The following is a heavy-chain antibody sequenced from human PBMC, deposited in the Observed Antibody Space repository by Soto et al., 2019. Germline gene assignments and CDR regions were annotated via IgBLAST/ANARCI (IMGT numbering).Heavy chain of an antibody. V-gene: IGHV4-34*01. CDR2: INHSGST. J-gene: IGHJ6*01. CDR1: GGSFSGYY. Sequence: SETLSLTCAVYGGSFSGYYWSWIRQPPGKGLEWIGEINHSGSTNYNPSLKSRVTISVDTSKNQFSLKLSSVTAADTAVYYCARHVSYGSESYYYGMDVWGQGTTVTVSS. D-gene: IGHD3-10*01. CDR3: ARHVSYGSESYYYGMDV.